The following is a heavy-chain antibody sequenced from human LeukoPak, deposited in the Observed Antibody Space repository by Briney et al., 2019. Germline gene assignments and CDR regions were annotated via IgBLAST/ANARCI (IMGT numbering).Heavy chain of an antibody. V-gene: IGHV3-74*01. CDR1: GITVSSYW. Sequence: GGSLRLSCAASGITVSSYWMHWVRQVPGKGLAWVSRINSDGRSTFYADSVKGRFTISRDNVKNTLYLQMNSLRVEDTAVYYCARDSGGGSGFYQTFDFWGQGALVTVSS. J-gene: IGHJ4*02. CDR3: ARDSGGGSGFYQTFDF. CDR2: INSDGRST. D-gene: IGHD3-22*01.